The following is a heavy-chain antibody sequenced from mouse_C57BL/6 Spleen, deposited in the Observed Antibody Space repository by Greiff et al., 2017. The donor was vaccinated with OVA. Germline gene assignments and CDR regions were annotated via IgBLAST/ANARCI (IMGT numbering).Heavy chain of an antibody. CDR2: IWGVGST. D-gene: IGHD4-1*01. Sequence: VKLVESGPGLVAPSQSLSITCTVSGFSLTSYGVDWVRQSPGKGLEWLGVIWGVGSTNYNSALKSRLSISKDNSKSQVFLKMNSLQTDDTAMYYCASDLGTGTGFAYWGQGTLVTVSA. CDR3: ASDLGTGTGFAY. CDR1: GFSLTSYG. V-gene: IGHV2-6*01. J-gene: IGHJ3*01.